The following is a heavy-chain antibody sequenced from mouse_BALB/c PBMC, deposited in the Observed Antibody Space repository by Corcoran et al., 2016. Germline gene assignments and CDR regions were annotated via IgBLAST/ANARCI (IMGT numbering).Heavy chain of an antibody. CDR1: GYTFTNYG. J-gene: IGHJ3*01. CDR3: ARKGCAY. CDR2: INTYTGES. V-gene: IGHV9-1*02. Sequence: QIQLVQSGPELTKPGETVKISCKASGYTFTNYGMNWVKQAPGKGLKWMGWINTYTGESTYADDFKGRFAFSLETSDITAYLQINNLKDEDMATYFCARKGCAYWGQGTLVTVSA.